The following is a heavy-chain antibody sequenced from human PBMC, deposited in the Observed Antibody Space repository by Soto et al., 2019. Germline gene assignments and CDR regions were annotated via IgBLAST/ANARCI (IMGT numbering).Heavy chain of an antibody. V-gene: IGHV1-69*13. CDR3: ARDGQQQLAFQH. Sequence: VASVKVSCKASGGTFSSYAISWVRQAPGQGLEWMGGIIPIFGTANYAQKFQGRVTITADESTSTAYMELSSLRSEDTAVYYCARDGQQQLAFQHWGQGTLVTVSS. D-gene: IGHD6-13*01. CDR1: GGTFSSYA. J-gene: IGHJ1*01. CDR2: IIPIFGTA.